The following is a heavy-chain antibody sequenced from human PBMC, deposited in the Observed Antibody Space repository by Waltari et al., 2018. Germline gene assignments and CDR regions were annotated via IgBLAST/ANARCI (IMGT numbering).Heavy chain of an antibody. D-gene: IGHD6-19*01. CDR2: IHSDGSGK. V-gene: IGHV3-74*01. Sequence: EVQLVESGGGLVQPGGSLRLSCAASGFTFSNYWMHWVRQAPGKGLVCVSRIHSDGSGKGYANSLKGQFTIARDNTKNRLYLQMNSLRAEDTAVDYCARVQRPGIAVACVVDYWGQGTLVTVSS. CDR1: GFTFSNYW. J-gene: IGHJ4*02. CDR3: ARVQRPGIAVACVVDY.